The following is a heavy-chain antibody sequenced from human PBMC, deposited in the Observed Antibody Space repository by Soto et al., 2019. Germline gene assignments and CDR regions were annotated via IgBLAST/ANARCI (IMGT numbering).Heavy chain of an antibody. D-gene: IGHD2-15*01. J-gene: IGHJ6*02. CDR1: GFTFSSYA. V-gene: IGHV3-23*01. CDR2: ISGRGGST. Sequence: GGSLRLSCAASGFTFSSYAMSWVRQAPGMGLEWVSAISGRGGSTYYADSVKGRFTISRDNSKNTLYLQMNSLRAEDTAVYYCAKAHLTRPYYYYGMDVWGQGTTVTVSS. CDR3: AKAHLTRPYYYYGMDV.